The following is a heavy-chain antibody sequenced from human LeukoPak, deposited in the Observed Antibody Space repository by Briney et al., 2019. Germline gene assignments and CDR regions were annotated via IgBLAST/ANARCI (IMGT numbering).Heavy chain of an antibody. CDR2: IYSGGST. Sequence: PGGSLRLSCAASGFTVSSNYMSWVRQAPGKGLEWVSVIYSGGSTYYADSVKGRFTISRDNSKNTLYLQMNSLRAEDTAVYYCAKDGPYYYDSSGYYPDYWGQGTLVTVSS. CDR3: AKDGPYYYDSSGYYPDY. V-gene: IGHV3-53*01. J-gene: IGHJ4*02. D-gene: IGHD3-22*01. CDR1: GFTVSSNY.